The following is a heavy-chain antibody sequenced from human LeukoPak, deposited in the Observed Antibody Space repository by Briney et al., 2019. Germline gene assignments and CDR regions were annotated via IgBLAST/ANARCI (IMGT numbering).Heavy chain of an antibody. CDR3: ARRFAPASNWFDP. CDR1: GGSISSYF. J-gene: IGHJ5*02. D-gene: IGHD2-2*01. V-gene: IGHV4-59*01. Sequence: SETLSLTCTVRGGSISSYFWSWIRQPPGKGLEWIGYIYYSGSTNYNPSLKSRVTISVDTSKNQFSLKLSSVTAADTAVYYCARRFAPASNWFDPWGQGTLVTVSS. CDR2: IYYSGST.